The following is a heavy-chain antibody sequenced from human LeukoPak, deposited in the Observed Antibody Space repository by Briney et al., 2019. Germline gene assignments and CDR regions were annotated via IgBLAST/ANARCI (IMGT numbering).Heavy chain of an antibody. CDR3: ARDRTPTLYYDFWSGYSNWYFDL. J-gene: IGHJ2*01. D-gene: IGHD3-3*01. Sequence: TSETLSLTCAVYGGSFSGYYWSWIRQPPGKGLEWIGEINHSGSTNYNPSLKSRVTISVDTSKNQFSLKLSSVTAADTAVYYCARDRTPTLYYDFWSGYSNWYFDLWGRGTLVTVSS. CDR2: INHSGST. V-gene: IGHV4-34*01. CDR1: GGSFSGYY.